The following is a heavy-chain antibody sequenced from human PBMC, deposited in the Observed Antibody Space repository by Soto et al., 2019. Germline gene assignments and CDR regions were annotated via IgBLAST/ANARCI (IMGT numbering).Heavy chain of an antibody. CDR1: GGSISNTANY. CDR3: NVNSSGWHYFDS. Sequence: SQTLCLTCTVSGGSISNTANYWGRLRQPPGKGLEWIGNTFSRGGTTYNPSLKRRATISVDTSKNEFSLRLTSVTATDTAVYYFNVNSSGWHYFDSWGQGALVTVS. D-gene: IGHD6-25*01. CDR2: TFSRGGT. J-gene: IGHJ4*02. V-gene: IGHV4-39*01.